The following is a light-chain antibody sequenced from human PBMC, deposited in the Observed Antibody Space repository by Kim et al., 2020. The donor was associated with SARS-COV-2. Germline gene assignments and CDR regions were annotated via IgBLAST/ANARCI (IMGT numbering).Light chain of an antibody. J-gene: IGLJ1*01. CDR2: VGTGGIVG. CDR3: GADHGSGSDFVYV. V-gene: IGLV9-49*01. Sequence: EQTQPPSASASLGASVTLTCTLSSGYSNYKVDWYQQRPGKGPRFVMRVGTGGIVGSKGDGIPDRFSVLGSGLNRYLTIKNIQEEDESDYHCGADHGSGSDFVYVFGTGTKVTVL. CDR1: SGYSNYK.